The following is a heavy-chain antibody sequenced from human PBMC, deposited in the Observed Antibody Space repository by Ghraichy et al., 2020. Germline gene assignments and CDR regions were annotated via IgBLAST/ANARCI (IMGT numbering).Heavy chain of an antibody. CDR3: ARDRGRIQLWFY. CDR1: GYTFTGYY. J-gene: IGHJ4*02. Sequence: ASVKVSCKASGYTFTGYYMHWVRQAPGQGLEWMGWINPNSGGTNYAQKFQGRVTMTRDTSISTAYMELSSLRSDDTAVYYCARDRGRIQLWFYWGQGTLVTVSS. V-gene: IGHV1-2*02. D-gene: IGHD5-18*01. CDR2: INPNSGGT.